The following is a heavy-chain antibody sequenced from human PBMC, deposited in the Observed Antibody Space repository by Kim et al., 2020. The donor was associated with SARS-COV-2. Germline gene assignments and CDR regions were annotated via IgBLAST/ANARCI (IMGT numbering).Heavy chain of an antibody. V-gene: IGHV5-10-1*01. CDR3: ARLDIVVVPAAIGSYYYYGMDV. J-gene: IGHJ6*02. D-gene: IGHD2-2*02. Sequence: GESLKISCKGSGYSFTSYWISWVRQMPGKGLEWMGRIDPSDSYTNYSPSFQGHVTISADKSISTAYLQWSSLKASDTAMYYCARLDIVVVPAAIGSYYYYGMDVWGQGTTVTVSS. CDR1: GYSFTSYW. CDR2: IDPSDSYT.